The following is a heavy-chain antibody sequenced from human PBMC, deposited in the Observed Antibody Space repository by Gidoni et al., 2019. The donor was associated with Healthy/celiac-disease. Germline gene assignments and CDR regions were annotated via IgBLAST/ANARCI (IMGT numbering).Heavy chain of an antibody. Sequence: EVQMVESGGGLVQPGRSLRLSCAASGFTFDDYSMNWVRQAPGKGLEWVSCISWNSGSIGYADSVKGRFTISRDNAKNSLYLQMNSLRAEDTALYYCAKDDYGDYEGAFDIWGQGTMVTVSS. D-gene: IGHD4-17*01. CDR2: ISWNSGSI. J-gene: IGHJ3*02. CDR3: AKDDYGDYEGAFDI. CDR1: GFTFDDYS. V-gene: IGHV3-9*01.